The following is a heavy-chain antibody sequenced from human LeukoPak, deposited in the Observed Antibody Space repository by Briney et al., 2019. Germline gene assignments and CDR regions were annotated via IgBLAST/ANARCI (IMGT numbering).Heavy chain of an antibody. J-gene: IGHJ5*02. CDR3: ARGNLGDP. Sequence: NTGGSLRLSCAGAGFTFSDYYMSWVRQAPGKGLEWVSYISASGSTISYADSVKGRFTVSRDNAKNSLFLQMSSLRGEDTAVYYCARGNLGDPWGQGTLVTVSS. CDR1: GFTFSDYY. CDR2: ISASGSTI. D-gene: IGHD3-16*01. V-gene: IGHV3-11*04.